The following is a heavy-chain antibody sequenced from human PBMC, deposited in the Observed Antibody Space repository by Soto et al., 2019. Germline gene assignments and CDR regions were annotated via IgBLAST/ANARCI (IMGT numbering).Heavy chain of an antibody. CDR1: GFTFSSYG. D-gene: IGHD2-21*02. V-gene: IGHV3-30*03. CDR2: ISYDGSNK. CDR3: AIMNRVVVTARNNPSNIFDY. Sequence: QVQLVESGGGVVQPGRSLRLSCAASGFTFSSYGMHWVRQAPGKGLEWVAVISYDGSNKYYADSVKGRFTISRDNSKNTLYLQMNSRRAEDTAVYYFAIMNRVVVTARNNPSNIFDYWGQVTLATVSS. J-gene: IGHJ4*02.